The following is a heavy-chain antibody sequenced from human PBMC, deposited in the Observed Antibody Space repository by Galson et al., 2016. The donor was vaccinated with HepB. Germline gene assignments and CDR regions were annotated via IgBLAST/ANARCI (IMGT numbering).Heavy chain of an antibody. CDR3: AKDGRDAYNFNYYYYAMDV. J-gene: IGHJ6*02. CDR1: GCTFRSYG. CDR2: ISYDGNNK. Sequence: LRLSCAASGCTFRSYGMHWVRQAPGKGLEWVAVISYDGNNKYYADSVKGRFTISRDNSKNTLYLQMNSLRAEDTAVYYCAKDGRDAYNFNYYYYAMDVWGQGTTVTVSS. V-gene: IGHV3-30*18. D-gene: IGHD5-24*01.